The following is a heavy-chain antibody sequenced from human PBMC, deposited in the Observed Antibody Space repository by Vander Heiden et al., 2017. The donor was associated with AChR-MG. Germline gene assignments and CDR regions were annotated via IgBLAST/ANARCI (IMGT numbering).Heavy chain of an antibody. CDR3: AKDIYSLGYCSSTSCPYFDY. J-gene: IGHJ4*02. V-gene: IGHV3-9*01. D-gene: IGHD2-2*01. Sequence: EVQLVESGGGLVQPGRSLRLSCAASGFTFDDYAMHWVRQAPGKGLEWVSGISWNSGSIGYADSVKGRFTISRDNAKNSLYLQMNSLRAEDTALYYCAKDIYSLGYCSSTSCPYFDYWGQGTLVTVSS. CDR1: GFTFDDYA. CDR2: ISWNSGSI.